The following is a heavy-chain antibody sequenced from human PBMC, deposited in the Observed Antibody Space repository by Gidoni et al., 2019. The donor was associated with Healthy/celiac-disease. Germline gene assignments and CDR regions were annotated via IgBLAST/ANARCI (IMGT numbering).Heavy chain of an antibody. V-gene: IGHV4-39*01. Sequence: QLQLQESGPGLVKPSATLSLTCTVSGGSISSSSYDWGWLRQPPGTGLEWIGRIYYRGSNYYNPSLKRRVTISVDTSKKQCTLKGSSVTAADTGVYYWARHWVGSSKRRVSYYYYYMDVWGKGTTVTVSS. CDR1: GGSISSSSYD. CDR3: ARHWVGSSKRRVSYYYYYMDV. CDR2: IYYRGSN. J-gene: IGHJ6*03. D-gene: IGHD6-13*01.